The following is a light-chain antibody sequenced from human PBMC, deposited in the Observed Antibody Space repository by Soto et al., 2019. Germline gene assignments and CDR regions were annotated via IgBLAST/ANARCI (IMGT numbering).Light chain of an antibody. CDR2: DVS. J-gene: IGLJ2*01. V-gene: IGLV2-14*01. Sequence: QSALTQHASVSGSPGQSITISCTGTSRDVGGYNYVSWYQQHPGKAPKLMIYDVSNRPSGVSNRFSGSKSGNTASLTISGLQAEDEADYYCSSYTSISTYVVFCGGTKVTVL. CDR1: SRDVGGYNY. CDR3: SSYTSISTYVV.